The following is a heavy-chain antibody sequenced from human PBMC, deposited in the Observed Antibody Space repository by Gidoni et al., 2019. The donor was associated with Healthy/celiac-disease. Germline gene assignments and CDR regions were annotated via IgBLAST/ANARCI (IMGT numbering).Heavy chain of an antibody. Sequence: QVQLVESGGGVVQPGRSLSLSCAASGFTFISYAMHWVRQAPGKGLEWVTVISYDGSNKYYADSVKGRFTISRDNSKNTLYLQMNSLRAEDTAVYYCARDLGRVTTSKSLDYWGQGTLVTVSS. D-gene: IGHD4-17*01. J-gene: IGHJ4*02. CDR2: ISYDGSNK. V-gene: IGHV3-30-3*01. CDR3: ARDLGRVTTSKSLDY. CDR1: GFTFISYA.